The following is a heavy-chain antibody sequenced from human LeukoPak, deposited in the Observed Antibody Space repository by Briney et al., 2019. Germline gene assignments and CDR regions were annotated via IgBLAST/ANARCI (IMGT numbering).Heavy chain of an antibody. J-gene: IGHJ3*02. V-gene: IGHV3-30*03. D-gene: IGHD2-15*01. CDR1: GFTFSDYG. Sequence: PGGSLRLSCAASGFTFSDYGMTWVRQAPGKGLEWVAVISYDGSNKYYADSVKGRFTISRDNSKNTLYLQMNSLRAEDTAVYYCARVVVVVVAATGNAFDIWGQGTMVTVSS. CDR2: ISYDGSNK. CDR3: ARVVVVVVAATGNAFDI.